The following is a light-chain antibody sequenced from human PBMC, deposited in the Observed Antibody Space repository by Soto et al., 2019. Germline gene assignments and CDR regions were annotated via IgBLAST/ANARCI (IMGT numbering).Light chain of an antibody. Sequence: QSVLTQPPSVSGTPGLRVTISCSGGSSNIGRDTVNWYQQLPGTAPKLLMFNDDQRPSGVPDRFSGSRSGTSASLAISGLQSDDEAEYCCSTWDDSLNGWVFGGGTQLTVL. CDR3: STWDDSLNGWV. V-gene: IGLV1-44*01. J-gene: IGLJ3*02. CDR2: NDD. CDR1: SSNIGRDT.